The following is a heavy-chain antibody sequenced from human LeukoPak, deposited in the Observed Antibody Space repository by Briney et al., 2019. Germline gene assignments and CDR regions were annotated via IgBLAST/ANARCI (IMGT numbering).Heavy chain of an antibody. Sequence: ASVKVSCKASGYTFTSYGISWVRQAPGQGLEWMGWMNPNSGNTAYAQKFQGRVTMTRNTSISTAYMELSSLRSEDTAVYYCARRAVDNSYYYYMDVWGKGTTVTVSS. CDR3: ARRAVDNSYYYYMDV. V-gene: IGHV1-8*02. J-gene: IGHJ6*03. CDR1: GYTFTSYG. CDR2: MNPNSGNT. D-gene: IGHD6-19*01.